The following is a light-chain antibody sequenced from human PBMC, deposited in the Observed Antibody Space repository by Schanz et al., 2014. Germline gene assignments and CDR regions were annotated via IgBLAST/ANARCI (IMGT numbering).Light chain of an antibody. CDR3: IFYSTRSRV. Sequence: QAVVTQETSLTVSPGGTVTLTWGSSTGAVTSGHYPYWFQQKPGQAPRPLIYDTSNKHSWTPARFSGSLLGGKAALTLSGAQPEDEDHFSRIFYSTRSRVLGAGAKLTVL. V-gene: IGLV7-46*01. CDR2: DTS. J-gene: IGLJ3*02. CDR1: TGAVTSGHY.